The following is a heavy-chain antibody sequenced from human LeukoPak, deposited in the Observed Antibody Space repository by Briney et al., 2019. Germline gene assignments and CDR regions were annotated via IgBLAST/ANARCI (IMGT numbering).Heavy chain of an antibody. D-gene: IGHD2-15*01. Sequence: PSETLSLTCTVSGGSISSSSYYWGWLRQPPGKGLEWFGSIYYSGSTYYNPSLKSRVTISVDTSKNQFSPNLSSLTAPATASYFCVRRSDSGVDLNWFDPWGQGTLVTVSS. CDR2: IYYSGST. V-gene: IGHV4-39*01. CDR1: GGSISSSSYY. J-gene: IGHJ5*02. CDR3: VRRSDSGVDLNWFDP.